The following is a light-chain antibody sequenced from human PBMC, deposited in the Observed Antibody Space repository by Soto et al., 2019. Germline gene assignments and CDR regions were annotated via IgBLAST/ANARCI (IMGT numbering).Light chain of an antibody. CDR1: SSDFGGYNY. J-gene: IGLJ1*01. V-gene: IGLV2-14*01. CDR3: SSYTSSSTPYV. Sequence: QSVLTQPASVSGSPGQSITISCTGTSSDFGGYNYVSWYQQHPVKAPKLMIYDVTNRPSGVSDRFSGSKSGNTASLTISGLQAEEEADYYCSSYTSSSTPYVFGTGTKVTVL. CDR2: DVT.